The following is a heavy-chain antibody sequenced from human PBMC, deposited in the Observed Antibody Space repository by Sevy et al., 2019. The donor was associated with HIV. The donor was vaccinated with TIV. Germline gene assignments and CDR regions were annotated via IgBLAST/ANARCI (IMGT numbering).Heavy chain of an antibody. CDR1: GFTFSSYG. Sequence: GGSLRLSCAASGFTFSSYGMHWVRQAPGKGLEWVAVISYDGSNKYYADSVKGRFTISRDNSKNTLYLRMNSLRAEDTAVYYCAKEVPYYDFWSGYYDGWFDPWGQGTLVTVSS. V-gene: IGHV3-30*18. J-gene: IGHJ5*02. D-gene: IGHD3-3*01. CDR2: ISYDGSNK. CDR3: AKEVPYYDFWSGYYDGWFDP.